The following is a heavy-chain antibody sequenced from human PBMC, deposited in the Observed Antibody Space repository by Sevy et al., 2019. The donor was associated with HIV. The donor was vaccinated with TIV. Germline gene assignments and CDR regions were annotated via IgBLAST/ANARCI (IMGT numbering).Heavy chain of an antibody. V-gene: IGHV3-33*06. CDR3: AKSSLPYGDYHFDF. CDR2: IWFDESNT. J-gene: IGHJ4*02. D-gene: IGHD4-17*01. CDR1: GFTFSTYG. Sequence: GGSLRLSCAASGFTFSTYGMHWVRQAPGKGLEWVAVIWFDESNTYYADSVKGRFTISRDIAKNTLHLQMNSLRAEDTAVYYCAKSSLPYGDYHFDFWGQGTVVTVSS.